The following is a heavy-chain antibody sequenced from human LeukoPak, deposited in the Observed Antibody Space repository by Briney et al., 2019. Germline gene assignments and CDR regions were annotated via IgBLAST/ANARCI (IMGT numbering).Heavy chain of an antibody. CDR1: GGSFSDYY. J-gene: IGHJ1*01. CDR3: ARGVYCSSTSCYVRYFQH. V-gene: IGHV4-34*01. CDR2: INHSGST. D-gene: IGHD2-2*01. Sequence: SETLSLTCAVYGGSFSDYYWSWIRQPPGKGLEWIGEINHSGSTNYNPSLKSRDTISVDTSKNQFSLKLSSVTAADTAVYYCARGVYCSSTSCYVRYFQHWGQGTLVTVSS.